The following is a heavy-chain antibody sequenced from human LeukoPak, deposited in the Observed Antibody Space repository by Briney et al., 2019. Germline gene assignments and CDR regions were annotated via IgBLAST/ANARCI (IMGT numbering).Heavy chain of an antibody. V-gene: IGHV3-53*01. J-gene: IGHJ4*02. CDR2: IYSAGST. D-gene: IGHD3-22*01. Sequence: GGSLRLSCAASGFTVSSNYMTWVRQAPGKGLEWVSGIYSAGSTYYADSVKGRFTISRDTSKITVHLQMNSLRGEDTAVYYCASSSSSGYFDYWGQGTLVTVSS. CDR3: ASSSSSGYFDY. CDR1: GFTVSSNY.